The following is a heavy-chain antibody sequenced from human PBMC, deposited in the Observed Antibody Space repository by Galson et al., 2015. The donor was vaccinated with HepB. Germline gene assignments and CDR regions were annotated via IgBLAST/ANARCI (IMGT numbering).Heavy chain of an antibody. V-gene: IGHV3-48*04. CDR2: ISSSSSTI. Sequence: SLRLSCAASGFTFSSYSMNWVRQAPGKGLEWVSYISSSSSTIYYADSVKGRFTISRDNAKNSLYLQMNSLRAEDTAVYYCARDSRGYSSGWYLLDAFDIWGQGTMVTVSS. CDR1: GFTFSSYS. J-gene: IGHJ3*02. CDR3: ARDSRGYSSGWYLLDAFDI. D-gene: IGHD6-19*01.